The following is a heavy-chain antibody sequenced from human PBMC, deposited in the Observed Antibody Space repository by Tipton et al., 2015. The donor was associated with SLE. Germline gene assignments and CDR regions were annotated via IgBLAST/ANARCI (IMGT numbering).Heavy chain of an antibody. J-gene: IGHJ4*02. Sequence: TLSLTCTVSGGSISSSSYYWGWIRQPPGEGLEWIGSIYYSGSTYYNPSLKSRVTISVDTSKNQFSLKLSSVTAADTAVYYCASAGYSGYFDYWGQGTLVTVSS. D-gene: IGHD5-12*01. CDR2: IYYSGST. V-gene: IGHV4-39*01. CDR3: ASAGYSGYFDY. CDR1: GGSISSSSYY.